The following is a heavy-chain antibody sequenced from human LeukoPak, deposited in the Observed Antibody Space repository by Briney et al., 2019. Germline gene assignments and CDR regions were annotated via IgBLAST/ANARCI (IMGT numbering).Heavy chain of an antibody. Sequence: GGSLRLSCAASGFTFSSYAMCWVRQAPGKGLEWVSGLNGGGGNTYYADSVKGRFTISRDNSKNTLYLQINGLSAEDTAVYYCAKVRLGGDTFDIWGQGTMVSVSS. V-gene: IGHV3-23*01. CDR3: AKVRLGGDTFDI. J-gene: IGHJ3*02. CDR1: GFTFSSYA. D-gene: IGHD1-26*01. CDR2: LNGGGGNT.